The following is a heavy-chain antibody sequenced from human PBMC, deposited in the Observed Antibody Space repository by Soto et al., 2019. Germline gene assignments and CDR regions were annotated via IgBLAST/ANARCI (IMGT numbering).Heavy chain of an antibody. CDR3: ARRRGYPLYYMDV. J-gene: IGHJ6*03. CDR1: GGSISSSSYY. D-gene: IGHD2-15*01. CDR2: IYYSGST. V-gene: IGHV4-39*01. Sequence: SETLSLTCTVSGGSISSSSYYWGWIRQPPGKGLEWIGSIYYSGSTYFNPSLKSRVTIPVDTSKNQFSLKLSSVTAADTAVYYCARRRGYPLYYMDVWGKGTTVTVSS.